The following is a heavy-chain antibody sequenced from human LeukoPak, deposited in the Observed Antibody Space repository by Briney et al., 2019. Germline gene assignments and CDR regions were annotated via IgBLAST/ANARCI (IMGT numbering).Heavy chain of an antibody. J-gene: IGHJ6*03. Sequence: SETLSLTCTISGGSVSDYYWSWIRQSPGKGLEWIGYIYHTGSTSYSPSLKSRVTMSVDTSKNQFSLKLSSLTAADTAMYYCARREPHGDYGGKIRYYYYMDVWGKGTTITISS. CDR1: GGSVSDYY. D-gene: IGHD4-23*01. CDR2: IYHTGST. CDR3: ARREPHGDYGGKIRYYYYMDV. V-gene: IGHV4-59*02.